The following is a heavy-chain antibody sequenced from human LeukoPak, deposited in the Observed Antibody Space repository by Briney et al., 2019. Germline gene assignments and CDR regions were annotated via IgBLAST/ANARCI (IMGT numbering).Heavy chain of an antibody. Sequence: SETLSLTCTVSGDSISSSGCYWAWLRQPPGKGLEWIGSIHYSGNTYYNPSLKSRVTISVDTSKNQFSLKLSSVTAADTAVYYCARDSSIAARPFPLAGDYWGQGTLVTVSS. J-gene: IGHJ4*02. D-gene: IGHD6-6*01. CDR3: ARDSSIAARPFPLAGDY. CDR2: IHYSGNT. V-gene: IGHV4-39*07. CDR1: GDSISSSGCY.